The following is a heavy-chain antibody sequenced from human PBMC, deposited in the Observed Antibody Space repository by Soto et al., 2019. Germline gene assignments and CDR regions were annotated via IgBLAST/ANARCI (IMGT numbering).Heavy chain of an antibody. Sequence: SKTLSLTCAVSGGSISSGGYSWSWIRQPPGKGLEWIGYIYHSGSTYYNPSLKSRVTISVDRSKNQFSLKLSSVTAADTAVYYCASYCTNGVCGFDYWGQGTLVTVSS. V-gene: IGHV4-30-2*01. D-gene: IGHD2-8*01. CDR1: GGSISSGGYS. CDR2: IYHSGST. CDR3: ASYCTNGVCGFDY. J-gene: IGHJ4*02.